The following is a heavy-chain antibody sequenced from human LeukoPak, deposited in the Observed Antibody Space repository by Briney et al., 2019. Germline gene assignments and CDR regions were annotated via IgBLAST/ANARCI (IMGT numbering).Heavy chain of an antibody. CDR1: GFTFSSYW. V-gene: IGHV3-7*01. Sequence: AGGSLRLSCAASGFTFSSYWMSWVRQAPGKGLEWVANIKQDGSEKYYVDSVKGRFTISRDNAKNSLYLQMNSLRAEDTAVYYCARGSAAGVYYYYMDVWGKGTTATVSS. CDR2: IKQDGSEK. D-gene: IGHD6-13*01. CDR3: ARGSAAGVYYYYMDV. J-gene: IGHJ6*03.